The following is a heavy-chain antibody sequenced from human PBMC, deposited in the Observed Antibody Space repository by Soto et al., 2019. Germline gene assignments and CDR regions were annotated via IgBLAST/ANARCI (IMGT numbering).Heavy chain of an antibody. CDR1: GFIFGSFD. V-gene: IGHV3-13*01. CDR3: ARAPAAGPVDS. Sequence: GGSLRLSCAASGFIFGSFDMHWVRQAKGKGLEWVSAIGTAGDTYYPGSVKGRFTISRENVKNSLYLQMNSLRAEDTAVYYCARAPAAGPVDSWGQGTLVTVSS. CDR2: IGTAGDT. D-gene: IGHD6-13*01. J-gene: IGHJ4*02.